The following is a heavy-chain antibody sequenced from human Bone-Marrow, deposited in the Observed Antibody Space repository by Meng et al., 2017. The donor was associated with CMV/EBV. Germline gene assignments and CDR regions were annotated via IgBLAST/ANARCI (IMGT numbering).Heavy chain of an antibody. Sequence: GESLKISCAASGFTFSSYAMSWVRQAPGKGLEWVSAISGSGGSTYYADSVKGRFTISRDNSKNTLYLQMNSLRAEDTAVYYCARDRLYGYGSGSILRYGMDVWGQGTTVTVSS. V-gene: IGHV3-23*01. CDR3: ARDRLYGYGSGSILRYGMDV. CDR1: GFTFSSYA. D-gene: IGHD3-10*01. J-gene: IGHJ6*02. CDR2: ISGSGGST.